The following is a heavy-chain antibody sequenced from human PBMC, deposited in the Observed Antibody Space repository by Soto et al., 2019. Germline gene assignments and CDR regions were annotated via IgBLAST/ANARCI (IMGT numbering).Heavy chain of an antibody. CDR1: GFTFSSYE. D-gene: IGHD2-2*03. CDR2: ISSSSSYI. V-gene: IGHV3-48*03. J-gene: IGHJ6*02. Sequence: EVQLVESEGGLVQPGGSLRLSCAASGFTFSSYEMNWVRQAPGKGLEWVSYISSSSSYIYYADSVKGRFTISRDNAKNSLYLQMNSLRAEDTAVYYCARDGSLQGSLYYYYGMDVWGQGTTVTVSS. CDR3: ARDGSLQGSLYYYYGMDV.